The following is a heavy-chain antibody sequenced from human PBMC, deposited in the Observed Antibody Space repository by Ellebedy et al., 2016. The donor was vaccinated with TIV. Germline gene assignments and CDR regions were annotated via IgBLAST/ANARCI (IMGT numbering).Heavy chain of an antibody. D-gene: IGHD6-13*01. CDR1: GFTFSYYA. CDR3: ARASIGLPATDTESLYYHYYGLDV. Sequence: GESLKISCAASGFTFSYYAMHWVRQAPGKGLEWVAVVSYDGSNQGYADSVKGRFTISRDSSKNTLYLQMNSLRAEDTAVYYCARASIGLPATDTESLYYHYYGLDVWGQGTTVTVSS. J-gene: IGHJ6*02. V-gene: IGHV3-30*01. CDR2: VSYDGSNQ.